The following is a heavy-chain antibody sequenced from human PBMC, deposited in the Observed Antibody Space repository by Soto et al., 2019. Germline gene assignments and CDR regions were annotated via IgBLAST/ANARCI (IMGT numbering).Heavy chain of an antibody. Sequence: GGSLRLSCTASGFTFSSYAMTWVRQAPGRGLEGVSGITASGGRTFYADSVKGRFTISSDNSRSTLYLQMNSLRAEATAVYYCAKDTRYADYVRWFDSWGQGTLVTVSS. J-gene: IGHJ5*01. V-gene: IGHV3-23*01. CDR2: ITASGGRT. CDR1: GFTFSSYA. D-gene: IGHD4-17*01. CDR3: AKDTRYADYVRWFDS.